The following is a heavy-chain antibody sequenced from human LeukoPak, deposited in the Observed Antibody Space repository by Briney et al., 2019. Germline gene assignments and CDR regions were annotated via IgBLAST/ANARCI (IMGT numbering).Heavy chain of an antibody. CDR1: GFTFSSYS. V-gene: IGHV3-21*01. CDR2: ISSSSSYI. Sequence: PGGSLRLSCAASGFTFSSYSMNWVRQAPGKGLEWVSSISSSSSYIYYADSVKGRLTISRDNAKNSLYLQINSLRAEDTAVYYCARGPIDYYYDSSGYDYWGQGTLVTVSS. CDR3: ARGPIDYYYDSSGYDY. D-gene: IGHD3-22*01. J-gene: IGHJ4*02.